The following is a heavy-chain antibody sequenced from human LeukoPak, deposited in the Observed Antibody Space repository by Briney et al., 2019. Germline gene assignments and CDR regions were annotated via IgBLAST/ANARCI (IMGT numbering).Heavy chain of an antibody. J-gene: IGHJ3*01. CDR1: GFTLSDHY. D-gene: IGHD3-10*01. CDR3: ARVPGKYAFDL. CDR2: IGNKAHSYTT. V-gene: IGHV3-72*01. Sequence: GGSLRLSCAASGFTLSDHYIDWVRQAPGKGLDWVGRIGNKAHSYTTEYDASVKRRSTISRDDAHNSLYLQMNSLIAEDTAVYYCARVPGKYAFDLWGQGTMVTVSA.